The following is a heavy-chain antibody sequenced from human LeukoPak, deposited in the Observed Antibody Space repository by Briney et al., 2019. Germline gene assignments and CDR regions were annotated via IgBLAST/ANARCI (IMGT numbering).Heavy chain of an antibody. J-gene: IGHJ6*03. CDR1: GGTFSSYA. V-gene: IGHV1-8*03. D-gene: IGHD3-3*01. Sequence: ASVKVSCKASGGTFSSYAINWVRQAPGQGLEWMGWMNPNSGNTGYAQKFQGRVTITRNTSISTAYMELSSLRSEDTAVYYCARGPAYYDFWSGYYYYYYYYMDVWGKGTTVTVSS. CDR3: ARGPAYYDFWSGYYYYYYYYMDV. CDR2: MNPNSGNT.